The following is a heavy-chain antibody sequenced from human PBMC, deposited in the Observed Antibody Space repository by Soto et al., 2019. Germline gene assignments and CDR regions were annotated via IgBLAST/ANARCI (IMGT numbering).Heavy chain of an antibody. J-gene: IGHJ4*02. CDR1: GGSFSGYY. V-gene: IGHV4-34*01. D-gene: IGHD5-18*01. CDR3: ARGWIQLWLRVQGPRAYYFDY. CDR2: INHSGST. Sequence: SETLSLTCAVYGGSFSGYYWSWIRQPPGKGLEWIGEINHSGSTNYNPSLKSRVIISVDTSKNQFSLKLSSVTAADTAVYYCARGWIQLWLRVQGPRAYYFDYWGQGTLVTVSS.